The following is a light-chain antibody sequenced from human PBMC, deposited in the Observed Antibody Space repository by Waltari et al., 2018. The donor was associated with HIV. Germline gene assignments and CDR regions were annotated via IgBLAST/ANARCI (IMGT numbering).Light chain of an antibody. CDR2: DVS. V-gene: IGLV2-14*03. Sequence: QSALTQPASVSGSPGQSITISCTGTSSDIGGYNYVSWYQQHPGKAPKLMISDVSHRPSGFSNHFSGSKSGNTASLTISGLQAEDEADYYCSSYTSSSTLGVFGSGTKVTVL. CDR3: SSYTSSSTLGV. CDR1: SSDIGGYNY. J-gene: IGLJ1*01.